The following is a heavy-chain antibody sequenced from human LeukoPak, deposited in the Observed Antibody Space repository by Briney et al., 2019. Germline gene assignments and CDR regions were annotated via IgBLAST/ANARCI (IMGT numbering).Heavy chain of an antibody. Sequence: PGGSLRLSCKGSGYSFTNYWISWVRQMPGKGLEWMGRIDPSDSYTNYSPSFQGHVTISAAKSISTAYLQWSSLKASDTATYYCARQDSSGYYSPFDYWGQGTLVTVSS. CDR3: ARQDSSGYYSPFDY. J-gene: IGHJ4*02. CDR2: IDPSDSYT. D-gene: IGHD3-22*01. CDR1: GYSFTNYW. V-gene: IGHV5-10-1*01.